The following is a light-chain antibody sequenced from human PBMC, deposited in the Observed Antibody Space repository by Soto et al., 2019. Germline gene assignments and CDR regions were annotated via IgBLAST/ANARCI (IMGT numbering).Light chain of an antibody. Sequence: QSVLTQPPSVSAAPGQRVTISCTGSSSNIGAGYDVHYYQQLPGRAHKLLIYGNTNPPSRVPDRFSGSNSCTSAPLAITGPQAEDEADYYCLSFDSRLTVVFGGGTKVTVL. V-gene: IGLV1-40*01. CDR2: GNT. CDR1: SSNIGAGYD. CDR3: LSFDSRLTVV. J-gene: IGLJ2*01.